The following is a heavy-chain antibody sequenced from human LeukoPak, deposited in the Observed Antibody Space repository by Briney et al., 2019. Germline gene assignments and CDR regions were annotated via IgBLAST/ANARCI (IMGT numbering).Heavy chain of an antibody. CDR1: GFTFDDYA. CDR3: AKSSGYDLYYYYMDV. V-gene: IGHV3-43*02. CDR2: ISGDGGST. J-gene: IGHJ6*03. Sequence: PGGSLRLSCAASGFTFDDYAMHWVRQAPGKGLEWVSLISGDGGSTYYADSVKGRFTISRDNSKNSLYLQMNSLRAEDMALYYCAKSSGYDLYYYYMDVWGKGTTVTVSS. D-gene: IGHD5-12*01.